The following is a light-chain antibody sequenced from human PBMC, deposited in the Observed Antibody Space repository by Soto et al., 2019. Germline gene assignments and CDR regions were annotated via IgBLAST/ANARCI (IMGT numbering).Light chain of an antibody. CDR3: QRLNTSPLT. Sequence: EIVLTQSPATLSLSPGERATLSCRASQSVSSYLAWYQQKPGQAPRLLIYDASNRATGIPARFSGSGSGTDFTLTISCLQSEDFATYYCQRLNTSPLTFGGGTKVDIK. V-gene: IGKV3-11*01. CDR2: DAS. J-gene: IGKJ4*01. CDR1: QSVSSY.